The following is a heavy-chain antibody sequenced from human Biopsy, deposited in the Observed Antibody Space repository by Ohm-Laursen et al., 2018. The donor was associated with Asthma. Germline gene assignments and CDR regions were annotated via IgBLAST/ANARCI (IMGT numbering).Heavy chain of an antibody. V-gene: IGHV3-23*01. J-gene: IGHJ4*02. Sequence: SLRLSCSASGFTFSSFAMSWVRQAPGKGLEWVSAITRSAGRTDYADSVKGRFTISRDNSKNTLYLQMNSLRAEDTAVYYCAKDIRAREDYWGQGTLVTVSS. CDR1: GFTFSSFA. CDR2: ITRSAGRT. D-gene: IGHD5-24*01. CDR3: AKDIRAREDY.